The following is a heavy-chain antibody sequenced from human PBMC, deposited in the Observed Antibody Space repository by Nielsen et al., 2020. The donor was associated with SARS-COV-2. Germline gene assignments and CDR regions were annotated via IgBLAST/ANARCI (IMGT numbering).Heavy chain of an antibody. CDR1: GYTFTSYG. CDR3: ASCKGDGKYFDCEGFDY. V-gene: IGHV1-18*04. J-gene: IGHJ4*02. CDR2: ISADSGDT. Sequence: ASVKVSCKASGYTFTSYGFSWVRQAPGRGLEWMGWISADSGDTNYARKFQGRVTMTRSTSTSTAYMELHSLGSEDTAVYYCASCKGDGKYFDCEGFDYWGQGTLVTVSS. D-gene: IGHD3-9*01.